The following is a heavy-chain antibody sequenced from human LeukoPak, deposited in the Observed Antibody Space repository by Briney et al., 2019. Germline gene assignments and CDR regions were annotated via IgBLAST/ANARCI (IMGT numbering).Heavy chain of an antibody. V-gene: IGHV1-2*02. Sequence: GASVKVSCKSSGYTFTGYYIHWVRQAPGQGLQWMGWINPNSGGTKYAQNFQGRVTMTRDTSISTASMELSSLRSDDTAVYYCARETPTGSYFGYWGQGTLVTVSP. CDR3: ARETPTGSYFGY. D-gene: IGHD1-26*01. CDR1: GYTFTGYY. CDR2: INPNSGGT. J-gene: IGHJ4*02.